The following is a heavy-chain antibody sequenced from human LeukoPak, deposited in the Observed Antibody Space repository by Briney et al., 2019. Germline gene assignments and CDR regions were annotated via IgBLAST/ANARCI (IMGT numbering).Heavy chain of an antibody. V-gene: IGHV3-30*03. CDR2: ISYDGSNK. CDR1: GFTFSDYY. J-gene: IGHJ6*02. CDR3: ARARSHYYDSGIYYYDMDV. D-gene: IGHD3-10*01. Sequence: GGSLRLSCAASGFTFSDYYMSWIRQAPGKGLEWVAVISYDGSNKYYADSVKGRFTISRDNSKNSLYLQMNSLRAEDTAVYYCARARSHYYDSGIYYYDMDVWGQGTTVTVSS.